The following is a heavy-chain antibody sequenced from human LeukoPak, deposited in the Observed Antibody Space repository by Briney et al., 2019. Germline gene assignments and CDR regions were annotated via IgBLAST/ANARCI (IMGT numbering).Heavy chain of an antibody. CDR1: GFIFSDFY. V-gene: IGHV3-11*01. CDR2: IVPSGSTT. J-gene: IGHJ4*02. Sequence: GGSLRLSCAASGFIFSDFYMTWIRQAPGKGLEWVSYIVPSGSTTYYADSVKGRFSISRDNARNLLFLQMNSLRAEDTAVYYCASDIVAPGLHFEYWGQGSLVTVSS. CDR3: ASDIVAPGLHFEY. D-gene: IGHD6-13*01.